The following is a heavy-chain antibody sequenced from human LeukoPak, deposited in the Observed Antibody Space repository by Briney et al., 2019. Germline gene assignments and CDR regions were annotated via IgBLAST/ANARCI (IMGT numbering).Heavy chain of an antibody. J-gene: IGHJ4*02. CDR3: ARDRGSYDSSGYGFLGY. CDR1: GFTFSSYA. D-gene: IGHD3-22*01. CDR2: ISYDGSNK. Sequence: GGSLRLSCAASGFTFSSYAMHWVRQAPGKGLEWVAVISYDGSNKYYADSVKGRFTISRDNSKNTLYLQMNSLRAEDTAVYYCARDRGSYDSSGYGFLGYWGQGTLVTVSS. V-gene: IGHV3-30-3*01.